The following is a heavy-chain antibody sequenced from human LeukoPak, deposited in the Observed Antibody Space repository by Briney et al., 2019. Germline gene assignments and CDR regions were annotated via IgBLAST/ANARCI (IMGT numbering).Heavy chain of an antibody. V-gene: IGHV3-23*01. CDR3: ARHRSSWLIDY. Sequence: GGSLRLSCAASGFTFSSYAMSWVRQAPGKGLEWVSAISGSGGSTYYADSVKGRFTISRDNSKSTLSLQMNSLRAADTAVYYCARHRSSWLIDYWGQGTLVTVSS. CDR1: GFTFSSYA. CDR2: ISGSGGST. J-gene: IGHJ4*02. D-gene: IGHD6-6*01.